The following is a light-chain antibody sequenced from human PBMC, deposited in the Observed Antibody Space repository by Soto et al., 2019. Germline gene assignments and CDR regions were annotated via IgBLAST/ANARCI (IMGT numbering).Light chain of an antibody. Sequence: QSALTQPRSVSGSPGQSVTISCTGTSSDVGGYNYVSWYQQHPGKAPKLMNYDVSKRPSGVPDRFSGSKSANTASLTISGLQAEDEADYYCCSYAGSYTLVFGTGTKLTVL. CDR1: SSDVGGYNY. CDR3: CSYAGSYTLV. J-gene: IGLJ1*01. CDR2: DVS. V-gene: IGLV2-11*01.